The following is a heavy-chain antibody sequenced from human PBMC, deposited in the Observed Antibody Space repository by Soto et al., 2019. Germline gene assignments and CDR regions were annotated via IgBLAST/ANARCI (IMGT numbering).Heavy chain of an antibody. CDR1: GGSISSYY. J-gene: IGHJ5*02. Sequence: SETLSLTCTVSGGSISSYYWSWIRQPPGKGLEWIGYIYYSGSTNYNPSLKSRVTISVDTSKNQFSLKLSSVTAADTAVYYCARRAEGPAAMSEGEVWFDPWGQGTLVTVSS. CDR2: IYYSGST. V-gene: IGHV4-59*08. CDR3: ARRAEGPAAMSEGEVWFDP. D-gene: IGHD2-2*01.